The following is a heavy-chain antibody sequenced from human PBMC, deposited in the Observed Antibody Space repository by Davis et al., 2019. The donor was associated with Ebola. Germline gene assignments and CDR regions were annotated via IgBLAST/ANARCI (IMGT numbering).Heavy chain of an antibody. CDR2: IKQDGSEK. J-gene: IGHJ6*02. Sequence: GGSLRLSCAASGFTFSSYWMSWVRQAPGKGLEWVANIKQDGSEKYYVDSVKGRFTISRDNAKNSLYLQMNSLRAEDTAMYYCARHGATYYDFWSAYSVKAGMVYGMDVWGQGTTVTVSS. CDR1: GFTFSSYW. CDR3: ARHGATYYDFWSAYSVKAGMVYGMDV. V-gene: IGHV3-7*03. D-gene: IGHD3-3*01.